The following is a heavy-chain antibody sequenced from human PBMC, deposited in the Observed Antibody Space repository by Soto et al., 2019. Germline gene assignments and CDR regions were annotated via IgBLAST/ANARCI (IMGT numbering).Heavy chain of an antibody. CDR1: GGSFSGYY. Sequence: SETLSLTCAVYGGSFSGYYWSWIRQPPGKGLEWIGEINHSGSTNYNPSLKSRVTISVDTSKTQFSLKLSSVTAAYTAVYYCARFAGYSRGWSPYDYFGMDVSGEGTTVTESS. CDR3: ARFAGYSRGWSPYDYFGMDV. D-gene: IGHD6-19*01. V-gene: IGHV4-34*01. J-gene: IGHJ6*04. CDR2: INHSGST.